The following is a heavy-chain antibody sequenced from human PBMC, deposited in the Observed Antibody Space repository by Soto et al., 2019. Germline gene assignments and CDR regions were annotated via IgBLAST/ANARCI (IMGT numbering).Heavy chain of an antibody. CDR1: GGSFSGYY. Sequence: SATLSLTCAVYGGSFSGYYWSWIRQPPGKGLEWIGEINHSGSTNYNPSLKSRVTISVDTSKNQFSLKLSSVTAADTAVYYCARGKDYGMDVWGQGTTVTVSS. V-gene: IGHV4-34*01. J-gene: IGHJ6*02. CDR2: INHSGST. CDR3: ARGKDYGMDV.